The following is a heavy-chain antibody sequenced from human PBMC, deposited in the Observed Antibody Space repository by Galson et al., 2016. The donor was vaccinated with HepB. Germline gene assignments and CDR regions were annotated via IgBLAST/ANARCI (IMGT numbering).Heavy chain of an antibody. J-gene: IGHJ4*02. D-gene: IGHD5-24*01. CDR3: AQRRVELWPYNL. V-gene: IGHV2-5*02. Sequence: LVKPTQTLTLTCTVSGFSVSDSGLGVGWIRQPPGKALEWLAVIYWDDDKRYNPSLRDRLAITKDTSKNQVVLTMANMDPVDTGTYYCAQRRVELWPYNLWGQGTLVAVSS. CDR2: IYWDDDK. CDR1: GFSVSDSGLG.